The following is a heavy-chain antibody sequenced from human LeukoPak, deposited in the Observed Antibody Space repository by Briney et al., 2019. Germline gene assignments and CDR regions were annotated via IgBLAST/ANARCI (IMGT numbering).Heavy chain of an antibody. CDR1: GFTFDDYG. D-gene: IGHD6-13*01. CDR2: ISWDSASV. V-gene: IGHV3-9*01. Sequence: GRSLRLSCEASGFTFDDYGMHWVRQAPGKGLEWVSTISWDSASVGYVDSVKGRFTISRDNAKKTLYLQMNSLRPEDTALYYCAKDSGYSSSWYDYWGQGTLVTVSS. CDR3: AKDSGYSSSWYDY. J-gene: IGHJ4*02.